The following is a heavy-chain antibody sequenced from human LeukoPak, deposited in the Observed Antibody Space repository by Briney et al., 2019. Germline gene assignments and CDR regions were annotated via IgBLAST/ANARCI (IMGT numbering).Heavy chain of an antibody. Sequence: SVKVSCKASGGTFSSCAISWVRQAPGQGLEWMGGIIPIFGTANYAQKFQGRVTITADESTSTAYMELSSLRSEDTAVYYCARAEQWLSRFDYWGQGTLVTVSS. CDR1: GGTFSSCA. J-gene: IGHJ4*02. CDR2: IIPIFGTA. CDR3: ARAEQWLSRFDY. D-gene: IGHD6-19*01. V-gene: IGHV1-69*13.